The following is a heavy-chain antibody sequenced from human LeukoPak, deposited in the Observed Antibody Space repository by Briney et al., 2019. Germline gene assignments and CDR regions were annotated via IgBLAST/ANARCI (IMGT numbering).Heavy chain of an antibody. CDR3: VRGPYGASISKWFDP. CDR2: IYYSGDT. D-gene: IGHD4/OR15-4a*01. J-gene: IGHJ5*02. Sequence: TTSETLSLTCTVSRGSISGYSWSWIRQSPGGGLEWIGYIYYSGDTAYNPSLRSRVTLSVDTSKNQFSLQLRSVTTADTAVYYCVRGPYGASISKWFDPWGQGTQVIVSS. CDR1: RGSISGYS. V-gene: IGHV4-59*01.